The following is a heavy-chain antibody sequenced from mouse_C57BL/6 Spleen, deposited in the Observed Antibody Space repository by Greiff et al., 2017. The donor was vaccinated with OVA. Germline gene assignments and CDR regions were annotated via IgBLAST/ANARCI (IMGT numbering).Heavy chain of an antibody. CDR1: GYTFTDYY. CDR2: INPNNGGT. V-gene: IGHV1-26*01. CDR3: ARDERKLAWFAY. Sequence: VQLQQSGPELVKPGASVKISCKASGYTFTDYYMNWVKQSPGQSLEWIGDINPNNGGTSYNQKFKGKATLTVDKSSSTAYMELRSLTSEDSAVEDCARDERKLAWFAYWGQGTLVTVSA. J-gene: IGHJ3*01.